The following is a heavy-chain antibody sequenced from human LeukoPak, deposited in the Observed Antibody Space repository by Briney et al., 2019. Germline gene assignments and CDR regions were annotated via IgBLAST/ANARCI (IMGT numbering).Heavy chain of an antibody. CDR3: TTDLLGFLRLGELSSHPG. J-gene: IGHJ4*02. CDR2: IKSKNDGGTT. CDR1: GFTFSNAW. Sequence: PGGSLRLSCATSGFTFSNAWMSWVRQAPGKGLEWVGRIKSKNDGGTTDDAAPVKGRFTISRDDSKNTLYLQMNSLKTEDTAVYYCTTDLLGFLRLGELSSHPGWGQGTLVTVSS. V-gene: IGHV3-15*01. D-gene: IGHD3-16*02.